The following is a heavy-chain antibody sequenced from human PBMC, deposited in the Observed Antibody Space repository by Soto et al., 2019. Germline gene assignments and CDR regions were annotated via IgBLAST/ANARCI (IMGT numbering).Heavy chain of an antibody. CDR2: ISSSSSYI. Sequence: PGGSLRLSCAASGFTFSSYSMNWVRQAPGKGLEWVSSISSSSSYIYYADSVKGRFTISRDNAKNSLYLQMNSLRAEDTAVYYCARGLDDFWSGYSDYWGQGTLVTVSS. J-gene: IGHJ4*02. V-gene: IGHV3-21*01. CDR3: ARGLDDFWSGYSDY. CDR1: GFTFSSYS. D-gene: IGHD3-3*01.